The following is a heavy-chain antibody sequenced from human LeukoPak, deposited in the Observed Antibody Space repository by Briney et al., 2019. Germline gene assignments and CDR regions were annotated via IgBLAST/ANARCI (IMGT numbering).Heavy chain of an antibody. V-gene: IGHV3-48*03. CDR3: ARGRYSGSYSPYD. D-gene: IGHD1-26*01. CDR1: GFTFSSYE. J-gene: IGHJ4*02. CDR2: IGSSGSAI. Sequence: PGGSLRLSCVASGFTFSSYEMNWVRQAPGKGLEWVSYIGSSGSAISYAESVKGRFTISRDNAKNSLYLQVNSLRAEDTALYYCARGRYSGSYSPYDWGEGTMVTVSS.